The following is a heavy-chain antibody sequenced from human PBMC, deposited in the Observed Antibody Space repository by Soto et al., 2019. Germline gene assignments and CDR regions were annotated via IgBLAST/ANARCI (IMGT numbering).Heavy chain of an antibody. CDR2: FIPIFGIT. D-gene: IGHD3-16*01. J-gene: IGHJ4*02. V-gene: IGHV1-69*01. Sequence: QVQLLQSGAEVRKPGSSVKVSCKASGGTLGSYAITWVRQAPGQGFEWMGGFIPIFGITNYAQRFEDRLTITADESTSTVYMELSSLRSDDTAFYYCATLKQAPGGIDSWGQGTLVTVSS. CDR3: ATLKQAPGGIDS. CDR1: GGTLGSYA.